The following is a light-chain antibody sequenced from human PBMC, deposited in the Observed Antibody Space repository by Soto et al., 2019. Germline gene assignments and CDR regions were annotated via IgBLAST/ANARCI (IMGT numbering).Light chain of an antibody. CDR2: AAS. V-gene: IGKV1-27*01. CDR1: QGFIAY. CDR3: QKYDTGPQT. Sequence: DIQMTQSPSSLSASVGDTVTITCRASQGFIAYLAWYQQRPGKVPKLLIYAASTLQKGVPARFSGSAAGTDFTLTISILQPEDVATYYCQKYDTGPQTFGQVTRVEI. J-gene: IGKJ1*01.